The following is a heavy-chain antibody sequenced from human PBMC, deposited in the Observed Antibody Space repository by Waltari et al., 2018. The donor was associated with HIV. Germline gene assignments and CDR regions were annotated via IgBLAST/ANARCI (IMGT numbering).Heavy chain of an antibody. J-gene: IGHJ4*02. D-gene: IGHD3-3*02. CDR1: GFTFSIYA. Sequence: EVQLLESGGGLVQPGGSLRLSCAASGFTFSIYAMSWVRQAPGKGRWGVASISGSGASTYYAASVKGRFTISRDNSKNTLSLQMNSLRAEDTAVYYCAKRYAIFYYFDYWGQGTLVTVSS. V-gene: IGHV3-23*01. CDR2: ISGSGAST. CDR3: AKRYAIFYYFDY.